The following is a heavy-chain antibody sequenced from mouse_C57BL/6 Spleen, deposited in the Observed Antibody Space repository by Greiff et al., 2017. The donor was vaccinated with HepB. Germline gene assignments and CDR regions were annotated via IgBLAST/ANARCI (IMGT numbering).Heavy chain of an antibody. V-gene: IGHV5-9-1*02. J-gene: IGHJ1*03. CDR3: TRDYYGSSPSYFDV. CDR1: GFTFSSYA. Sequence: EVQGVESGEGLVKPGGSLKLSCAASGFTFSSYAMSWVRQTPEKRLEWVAYISSGGDYIYYADTVKGRFTISRDNARNTLYLQMSSLKSEDTAMYYCTRDYYGSSPSYFDVWGTGTTVTVSS. CDR2: ISSGGDYI. D-gene: IGHD1-1*01.